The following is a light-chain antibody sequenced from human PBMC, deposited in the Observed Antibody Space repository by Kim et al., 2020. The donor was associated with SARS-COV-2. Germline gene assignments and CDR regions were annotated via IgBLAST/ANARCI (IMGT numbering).Light chain of an antibody. V-gene: IGKV1-17*01. J-gene: IGKJ5*01. Sequence: ASEGDRVTITGRASQDIRNDLGWYQQNPGRAPKRLIYGASSLQSGVPSRFSGSGSGTEFTLTISSVQPEEVATYFCLQHSTYPITFGQGTRLEIK. CDR2: GAS. CDR1: QDIRND. CDR3: LQHSTYPIT.